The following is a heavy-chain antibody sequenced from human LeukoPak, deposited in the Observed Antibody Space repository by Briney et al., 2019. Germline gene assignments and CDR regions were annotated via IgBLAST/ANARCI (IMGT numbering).Heavy chain of an antibody. CDR3: ARDGPACSSTSCYPYYYYGMDV. Sequence: EGSLRLSCAASGFTFSSYAMSWVRQAPGKGLEWVSAISGSGGSTYYADSVKGRFTISRDNSKNTLYLQMNSLRAEDTAVYYCARDGPACSSTSCYPYYYYGMDVWGQGTTVTVSS. J-gene: IGHJ6*02. CDR2: ISGSGGST. CDR1: GFTFSSYA. V-gene: IGHV3-23*01. D-gene: IGHD2-2*01.